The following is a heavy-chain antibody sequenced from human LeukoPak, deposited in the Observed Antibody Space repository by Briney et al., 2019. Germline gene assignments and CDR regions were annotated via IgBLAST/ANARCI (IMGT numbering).Heavy chain of an antibody. D-gene: IGHD3-22*01. CDR1: GYTFTSYY. V-gene: IGHV1-46*01. J-gene: IGHJ3*02. CDR3: ASGTRRYDSRAGPFDI. CDR2: INPSGGST. Sequence: RWASVTVSCKASGYTFTSYYMHWVRQAPGQGLEWMGIINPSGGSTSYAQKFQGRVTMTRDTSTSTVYMELSSLRSEDTAVYYCASGTRRYDSRAGPFDIWGQGTMVTVSS.